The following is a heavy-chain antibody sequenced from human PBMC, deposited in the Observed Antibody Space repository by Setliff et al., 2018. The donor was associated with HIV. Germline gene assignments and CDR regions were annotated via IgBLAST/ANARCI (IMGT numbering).Heavy chain of an antibody. Sequence: PSETLSLTCTVADGSISTGSYYWSWVRQPAGRGLEWIGRIYTSGSTNYNPSLKRRVTMSVDTSKNQFSLNLTPVTAADTAVYYCARGRFVGFDYWGQGTLVTVSS. CDR2: IYTSGST. CDR3: ARGRFVGFDY. D-gene: IGHD3-16*02. J-gene: IGHJ4*02. CDR1: DGSISTGSYY. V-gene: IGHV4-61*02.